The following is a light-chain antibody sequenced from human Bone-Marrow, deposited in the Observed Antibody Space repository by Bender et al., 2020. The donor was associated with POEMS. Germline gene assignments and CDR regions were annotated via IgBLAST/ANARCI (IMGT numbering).Light chain of an antibody. CDR1: SSNIGARSD. CDR3: SSWDDSLSGWV. CDR2: SNY. V-gene: IGLV1-44*01. J-gene: IGLJ3*02. Sequence: QSVLTQPPSASGTPGQSVIISCSGSSSNIGARSDVHWYQQLPGTAPRLVVYSNYQRPSGVPARFSGSKSGTSASLAISDIQSEDEGDYYCSSWDDSLSGWVFGGGTKLTVL.